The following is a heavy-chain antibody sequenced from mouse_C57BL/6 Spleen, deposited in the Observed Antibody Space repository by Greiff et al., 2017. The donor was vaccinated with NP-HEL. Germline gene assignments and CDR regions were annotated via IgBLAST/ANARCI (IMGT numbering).Heavy chain of an antibody. CDR3: ARSGITTGVAHWYFDV. D-gene: IGHD1-1*01. V-gene: IGHV1-81*01. CDR1: GYTFTSYG. Sequence: VKLQESGAELARPGASVKLSCKASGYTFTSYGISWVKQRTGQGLEWIGEIYPRSGNTYYNEKFKGKATLTADKSSSTAYMELRSLTSEDSAVYFCARSGITTGVAHWYFDVWGTGTTVTVSS. CDR2: IYPRSGNT. J-gene: IGHJ1*03.